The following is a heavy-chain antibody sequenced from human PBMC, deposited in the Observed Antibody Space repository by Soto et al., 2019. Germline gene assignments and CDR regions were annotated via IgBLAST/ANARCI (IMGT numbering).Heavy chain of an antibody. D-gene: IGHD5-18*01. J-gene: IGHJ6*03. CDR2: IIPILGIA. CDR3: ARSLYSYGPIPYYYYMDV. Sequence: AASVKVSCKASGGTFSSYTISWVRQAPGQGLEWMGRIIPILGIANYAQRFQGRVTITADKSTSTAYMELSSLRSEDTAVYYCARSLYSYGPIPYYYYMDVWGKGTTVTVSS. CDR1: GGTFSSYT. V-gene: IGHV1-69*02.